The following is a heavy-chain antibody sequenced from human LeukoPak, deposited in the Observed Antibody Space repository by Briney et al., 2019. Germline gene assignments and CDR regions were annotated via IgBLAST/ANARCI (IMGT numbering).Heavy chain of an antibody. CDR2: IYYGGST. V-gene: IGHV4-59*01. D-gene: IGHD4-17*01. Sequence: SETLSLTCTVSGGSISSYYWSWIRQPPGKGLEWIGYIYYGGSTNYNPSLKSRVTISVDTSKNQFSLKLSSVTAADTAVYYCARETDYGPTDYWGQGTLVTVSS. CDR1: GGSISSYY. J-gene: IGHJ4*02. CDR3: ARETDYGPTDY.